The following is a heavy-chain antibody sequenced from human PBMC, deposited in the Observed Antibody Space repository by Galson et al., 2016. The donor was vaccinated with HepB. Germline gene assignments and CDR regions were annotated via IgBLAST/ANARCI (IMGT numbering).Heavy chain of an antibody. D-gene: IGHD3-3*01. J-gene: IGHJ5*02. CDR3: AGLRTIFGVVRPQHNWFDP. V-gene: IGHV4-34*01. CDR1: GGSFNGFY. Sequence: SETLSLTCAIYGGSFNGFYWSWIRQPPGKGLEWIGEINHSGTTNYNPSLKSRVTISVDTSNNQFSLKLTSVTAADTAVYFCAGLRTIFGVVRPQHNWFDPWGQGTLVTVSS. CDR2: INHSGTT.